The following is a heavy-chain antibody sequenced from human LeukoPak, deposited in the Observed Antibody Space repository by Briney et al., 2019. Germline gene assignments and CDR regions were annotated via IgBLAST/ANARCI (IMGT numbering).Heavy chain of an antibody. CDR3: AKVRDYYGSFDY. CDR2: ISGSGGST. Sequence: PGGSLRLSCAASGFTLSSYAMSWVRQAPGKGLEWVSAISGSGGSTYYADSVKGRFTISRDNSKNTLYLQMNSLRAEDTAIYYCAKVRDYYGSFDYWGQGTLVTVSS. CDR1: GFTLSSYA. D-gene: IGHD3-10*01. V-gene: IGHV3-23*01. J-gene: IGHJ4*02.